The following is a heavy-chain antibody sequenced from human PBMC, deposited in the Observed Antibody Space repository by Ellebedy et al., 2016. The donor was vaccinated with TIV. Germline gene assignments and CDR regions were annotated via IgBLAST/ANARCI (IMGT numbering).Heavy chain of an antibody. D-gene: IGHD3-3*01. CDR2: INPGGGSA. J-gene: IGHJ6*02. CDR1: GYTFTGYF. Sequence: ASVKVSCKASGYTFTGYFIHWVRQAPGQGLEWMGIINPGGGSARYAQNLQGRVTITRDTSATTAYMELSSLRSEDTAVYYCARDGRPHYDFWTAYYPYGMDVWGQGTTVTVSS. V-gene: IGHV1-46*04. CDR3: ARDGRPHYDFWTAYYPYGMDV.